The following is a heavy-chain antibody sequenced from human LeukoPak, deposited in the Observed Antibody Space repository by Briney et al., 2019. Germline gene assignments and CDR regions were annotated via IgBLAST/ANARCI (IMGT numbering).Heavy chain of an antibody. V-gene: IGHV3-23*01. CDR2: ISGSGGST. D-gene: IGHD3-22*01. Sequence: PGGSLRLSCAASGFTFSSYAMSWVRQAPGKGLEWVSAISGSGGSTYYADSVKGRFTISRDNSKNTLYLQMNSLRAEDTAVYYCAKDGFPPIITMIVVVITYFDYWGQGTLVTVSS. J-gene: IGHJ4*02. CDR3: AKDGFPPIITMIVVVITYFDY. CDR1: GFTFSSYA.